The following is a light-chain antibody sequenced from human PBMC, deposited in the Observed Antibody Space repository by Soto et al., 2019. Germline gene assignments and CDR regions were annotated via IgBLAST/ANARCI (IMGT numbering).Light chain of an antibody. V-gene: IGKV1-5*03. CDR3: QQYKAYSYT. CDR2: KAS. J-gene: IGKJ2*01. CDR1: QTINVW. Sequence: DIHMTQSPSTLSASVGDRVTSTCRASQTINVWLAWYQQKPGKAPKLLISKASSLESGFPSRFSGSGSGTGFTLTISSLQPDAFATSYCQQYKAYSYTFGHGTELLVK.